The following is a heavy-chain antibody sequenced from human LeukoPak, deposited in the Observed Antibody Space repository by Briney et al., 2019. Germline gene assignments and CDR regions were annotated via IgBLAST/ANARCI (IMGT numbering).Heavy chain of an antibody. J-gene: IGHJ6*02. CDR3: GRDEFHIVVVPAAMPRDYYYYGMDV. CDR2: ISAYNGNT. D-gene: IGHD2-2*01. CDR1: GYTFTSYG. Sequence: ASVKVSCKASGYTFTSYGISSVRQAPGQGLEWMGGISAYNGNTNYAHKLQGRVTMTTHTSTSTDYLELRRLRSEDKAVDYCGRDEFHIVVVPAAMPRDYYYYGMDVWGQGTTVTVSS. V-gene: IGHV1-18*01.